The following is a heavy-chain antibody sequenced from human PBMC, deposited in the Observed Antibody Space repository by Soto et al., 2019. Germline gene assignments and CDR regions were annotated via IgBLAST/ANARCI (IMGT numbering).Heavy chain of an antibody. CDR1: GFTFSSHA. D-gene: IGHD4-17*01. J-gene: IGHJ4*02. Sequence: EVQLLDSGGGLEQPGGSLRLSCAASGFTFSSHAMSWVRQAPGKGLEWVSAISGSGGSTYYAESVKGRFTISRDNSKNTLYLQMNSLRAEDTAVYYCTCGDGDYVGYFDYWGQGTLVTVSS. CDR2: ISGSGGST. V-gene: IGHV3-23*01. CDR3: TCGDGDYVGYFDY.